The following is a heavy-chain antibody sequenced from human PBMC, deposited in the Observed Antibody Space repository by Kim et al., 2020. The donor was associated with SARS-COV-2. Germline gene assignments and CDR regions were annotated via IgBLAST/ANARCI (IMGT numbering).Heavy chain of an antibody. V-gene: IGHV1-69*04. Sequence: NYPQKFPGQVTLTGDKTTSTAYMELSSRRSEDTAVYYCARAGIVGAPFDYWGQGTLVTVSS. J-gene: IGHJ4*02. CDR3: ARAGIVGAPFDY. D-gene: IGHD1-26*01.